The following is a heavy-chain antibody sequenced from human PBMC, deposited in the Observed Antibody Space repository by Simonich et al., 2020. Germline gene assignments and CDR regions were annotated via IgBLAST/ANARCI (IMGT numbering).Heavy chain of an antibody. Sequence: QVQLVQSGAEVKKPGASVKVSCKASGYTFTGYYMHWVRQAPGQGLECMGWINPNRGGTNYAQKFKGRGTMTRETSISTAYMELSRLRSDDTAVYYCARGPRWTGDDAFDIWGQGTMVTVSS. CDR1: GYTFTGYY. J-gene: IGHJ3*02. CDR3: ARGPRWTGDDAFDI. V-gene: IGHV1-2*02. CDR2: INPNRGGT. D-gene: IGHD7-27*01.